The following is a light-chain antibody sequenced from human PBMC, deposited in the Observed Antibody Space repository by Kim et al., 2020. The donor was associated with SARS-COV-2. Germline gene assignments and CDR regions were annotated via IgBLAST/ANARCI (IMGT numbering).Light chain of an antibody. CDR3: AAWDDRLNGPV. J-gene: IGLJ3*02. CDR2: TNN. Sequence: GQRVTISCSGSTSNIGSNTVNWYQQLPGTAPKLLLYTNNPRPSGVPDRFSGSRSGSSASLAISGLQSEDEGDYYCAAWDDRLNGPVFGGGTKVTVL. CDR1: TSNIGSNT. V-gene: IGLV1-44*01.